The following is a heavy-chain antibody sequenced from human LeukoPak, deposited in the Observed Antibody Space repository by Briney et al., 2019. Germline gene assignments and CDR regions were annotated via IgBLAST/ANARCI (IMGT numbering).Heavy chain of an antibody. Sequence: SETLSLTCSVSGGSISSSSYFWGWIRQPPGKGLEWIGSIYYSGSTYYNPSLKSRVTISLDTSKNQFSLNLSSVTAADTAVYYCARHTSSSMDYWGQRTLVTVSS. D-gene: IGHD6-6*01. CDR1: GGSISSSSYF. CDR3: ARHTSSSMDY. V-gene: IGHV4-39*01. CDR2: IYYSGST. J-gene: IGHJ4*02.